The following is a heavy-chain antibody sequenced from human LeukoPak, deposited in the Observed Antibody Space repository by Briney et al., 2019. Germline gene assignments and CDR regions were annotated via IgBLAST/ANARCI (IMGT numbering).Heavy chain of an antibody. J-gene: IGHJ4*02. V-gene: IGHV1-2*02. Sequence: ASVKVSCKASGYPFTDYYVHWLRQAPGQGLEWMGWINPNSGGTNYAQKFQGRVTMTGDMSISTAYMELSRLRSDDTTVYYCARPYYDSSGYFSLWGQGTLVTVSS. CDR2: INPNSGGT. CDR3: ARPYYDSSGYFSL. CDR1: GYPFTDYY. D-gene: IGHD3-22*01.